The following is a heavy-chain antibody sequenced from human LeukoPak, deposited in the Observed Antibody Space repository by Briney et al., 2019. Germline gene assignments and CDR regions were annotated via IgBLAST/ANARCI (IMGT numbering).Heavy chain of an antibody. V-gene: IGHV1-2*02. CDR3: ARELTMVRGDDFDY. J-gene: IGHJ4*02. D-gene: IGHD3-10*01. CDR1: GYTFASYY. CDR2: INPNSGGT. Sequence: ASVKVSCKASGYTFASYYMHWVRQAPGQGLEWMGWINPNSGGTNYAQKFQGRVTMTRDTSISTAYMELSRLRSDDTAVYYCARELTMVRGDDFDYWGQGTLVTVSS.